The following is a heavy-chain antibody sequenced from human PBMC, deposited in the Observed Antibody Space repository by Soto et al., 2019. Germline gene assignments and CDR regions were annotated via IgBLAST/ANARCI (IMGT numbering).Heavy chain of an antibody. J-gene: IGHJ6*04. CDR1: GFTFSDYG. V-gene: IGHV3-48*01. Sequence: EVQLVESGGGLVQPGGSLRLSCTASGFTFSDYGMNWVRHAPGKGLEWVSYISSSSGTIHYADSVKGRFTISRDNSKSSLFLHMNMLRAEDTGVYSCARALTHGCTTRLGMDVWGKGTTVPVSS. CDR3: ARALTHGCTTRLGMDV. CDR2: ISSSSGTI. D-gene: IGHD2-2*01.